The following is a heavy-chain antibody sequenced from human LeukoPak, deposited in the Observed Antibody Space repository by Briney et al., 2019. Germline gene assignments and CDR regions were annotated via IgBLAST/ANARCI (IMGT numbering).Heavy chain of an antibody. CDR2: IYTSGST. Sequence: SETLSLTCTVSGGPISSYYWSWLRQPAGKGLEWIGRIYTSGSTNYNPSLKSRVTISVDTSKNQFSLKLSSVTAADTAVYYGSRGRYDFWSGYYDRFDPWGQGTLVTVSS. V-gene: IGHV4-4*07. CDR3: SRGRYDFWSGYYDRFDP. J-gene: IGHJ5*02. CDR1: GGPISSYY. D-gene: IGHD3-3*01.